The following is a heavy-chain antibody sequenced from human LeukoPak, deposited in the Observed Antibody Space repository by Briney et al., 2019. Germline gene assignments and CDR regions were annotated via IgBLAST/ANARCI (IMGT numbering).Heavy chain of an antibody. CDR1: GFTFSKFW. CDR3: ARGDDFSGDH. Sequence: GGSLRLSCAVSGFTFSKFWMSWVRQAPGRGLEWVAIIHLEGNEKYHVESVKGRFTISRDNTKNLLFLQMNDLRVEDTAVYYCARGDDFSGDHWGQGTLVTVSS. D-gene: IGHD1-1*01. V-gene: IGHV3-7*04. J-gene: IGHJ4*02. CDR2: IHLEGNEK.